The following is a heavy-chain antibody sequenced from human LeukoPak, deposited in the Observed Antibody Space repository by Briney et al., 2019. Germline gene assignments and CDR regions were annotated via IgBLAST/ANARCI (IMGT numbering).Heavy chain of an antibody. CDR1: GGSISSSSYY. CDR2: IYYSGST. V-gene: IGHV4-39*07. CDR3: AGGAFSDFEY. D-gene: IGHD3-16*01. Sequence: SETLSLTCTVSGGSISSSSYYWGWIRQPPGKGLEWIGTIYYSGSTYYNPSLKSRVTISLDTSKNQVSLKLSSVTAADTAVYYCAGGAFSDFEYWGQGTLVTVSS. J-gene: IGHJ4*02.